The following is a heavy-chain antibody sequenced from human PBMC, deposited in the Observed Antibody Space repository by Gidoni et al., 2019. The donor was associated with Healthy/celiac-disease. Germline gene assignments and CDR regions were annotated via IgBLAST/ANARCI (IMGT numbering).Heavy chain of an antibody. CDR3: ARDNTEDSGYDFYSWYFDL. CDR1: GGSISSGSYY. V-gene: IGHV4-61*02. J-gene: IGHJ2*01. Sequence: QVQLQESGPGLVKPSQTLSLTCTDSGGSISSGSYYGSWIRQPAGKGLEWIGRIYTSGSTNFNPPLKCRVTISVDTSKTQFSLKLSSVTVADTAVYYCARDNTEDSGYDFYSWYFDLWGRGTLVTVSS. D-gene: IGHD5-12*01. CDR2: IYTSGST.